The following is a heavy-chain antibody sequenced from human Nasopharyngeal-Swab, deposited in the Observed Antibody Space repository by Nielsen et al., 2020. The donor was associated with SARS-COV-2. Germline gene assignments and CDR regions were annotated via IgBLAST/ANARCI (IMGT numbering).Heavy chain of an antibody. CDR1: GGSMNSYY. D-gene: IGHD3/OR15-3a*01. Sequence: SETLSLTCTVSGGSMNSYYWYWIRQPPGKGLEWIGYVVNSGSTEYSPSLKRRATISVDTSNNQFSLKLSSVTAADTAVYFCASVQVDDDFWTGYHFDYWGQGTLVTVSS. CDR3: ASVQVDDDFWTGYHFDY. J-gene: IGHJ4*02. V-gene: IGHV4-59*01. CDR2: VVNSGST.